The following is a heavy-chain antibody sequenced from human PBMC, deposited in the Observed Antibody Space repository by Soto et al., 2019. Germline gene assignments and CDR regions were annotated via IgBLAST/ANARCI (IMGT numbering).Heavy chain of an antibody. Sequence: LSLTCTISGGSISGGDYNWSWIRQPPGKGLEWIGYIYYSGSTYYNPSLKSRVTISVDTSKNQFSLKLSSVTAADTAVYYCAREADDSSGYYSHWGQGTLVTVSP. V-gene: IGHV4-30-4*01. D-gene: IGHD3-22*01. CDR1: GGSISGGDYN. CDR2: IYYSGST. J-gene: IGHJ4*02. CDR3: AREADDSSGYYSH.